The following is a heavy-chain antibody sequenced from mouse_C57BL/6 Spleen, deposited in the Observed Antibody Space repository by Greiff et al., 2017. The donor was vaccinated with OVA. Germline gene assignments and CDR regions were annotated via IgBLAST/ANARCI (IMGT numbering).Heavy chain of an antibody. CDR2: IYPGDGDT. V-gene: IGHV1-82*01. CDR1: GYAFSSSW. D-gene: IGHD2-5*01. CDR3: AVYYSNGGFAY. Sequence: QVQLQQSGPELVKPGASVKISCKASGYAFSSSWMNWVKQRPGKGLEWIGRIYPGDGDTNYNGKFKGKATLTADKSSSTAYMQLSSLTSEDSAIYYCAVYYSNGGFAYWGQGTLVTVSA. J-gene: IGHJ3*01.